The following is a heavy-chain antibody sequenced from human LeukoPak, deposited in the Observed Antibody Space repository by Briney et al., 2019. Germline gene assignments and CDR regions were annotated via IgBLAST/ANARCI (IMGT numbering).Heavy chain of an antibody. CDR2: ISYDGSDK. CDR3: AKVLIAGFH. J-gene: IGHJ4*02. Sequence: GGSLRLSCAASGFTFSTYGMHWVRQAPGKGLEWVAVISYDGSDKFYADSVKGRFTISRDNSKNTLYLQMNSLRAEDTAVYYCAKVLIAGFHWGQGTLVTVSS. CDR1: GFTFSTYG. V-gene: IGHV3-30*18. D-gene: IGHD6-13*01.